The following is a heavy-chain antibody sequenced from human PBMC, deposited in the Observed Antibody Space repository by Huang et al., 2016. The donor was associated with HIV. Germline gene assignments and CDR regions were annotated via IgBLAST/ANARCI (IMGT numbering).Heavy chain of an antibody. J-gene: IGHJ4*02. V-gene: IGHV3-30*18. D-gene: IGHD1-1*01. CDR1: GFPFRGYG. CDR3: AKDNDLYYFDY. CDR2: ITFDGKNK. Sequence: QVHLVESGGGVVQPGRSLRLSCAASGFPFRGYGLHWVRQAPGRGREWVAGITFDGKNKYYADSVRGRFTVARDNSQNTVSLQMNTLRAEDTAVYYCAKDNDLYYFDYWGQGTLVTVSS.